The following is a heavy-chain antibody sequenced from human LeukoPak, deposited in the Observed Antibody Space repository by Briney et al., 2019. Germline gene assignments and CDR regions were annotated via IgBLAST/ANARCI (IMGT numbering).Heavy chain of an antibody. CDR3: ARDADTAISY. V-gene: IGHV4-39*07. CDR2: IYYSGST. CDR1: GGSISSSSYY. D-gene: IGHD5-18*01. Sequence: SETLSLTCTVSGGSISSSSYYWGWIRQPPGKGLEWIGSIYYSGSTYYNPSLKSRVTISVDTSKNQFSLKLSSVTAADTAVYYCARDADTAISYWGQGTLVTVSS. J-gene: IGHJ4*02.